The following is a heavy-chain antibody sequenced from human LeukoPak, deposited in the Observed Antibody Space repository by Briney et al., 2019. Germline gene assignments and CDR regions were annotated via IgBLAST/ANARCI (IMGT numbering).Heavy chain of an antibody. CDR1: GFSFYDSA. J-gene: IGHJ4*02. CDR3: LRYEGTSGRFGDS. D-gene: IGHD3-10*01. CDR2: IKSKLFNSET. Sequence: PGGSLRLSCAASGFSFYDSAIHWVRQVPGKGLEWVGRIKSKLFNSETAYVESAKGRFTIYRDDSKNTVFLEMNNLKIDDTALYYCLRYEGTSGRFGDSWGQGALVTVSS. V-gene: IGHV3-73*01.